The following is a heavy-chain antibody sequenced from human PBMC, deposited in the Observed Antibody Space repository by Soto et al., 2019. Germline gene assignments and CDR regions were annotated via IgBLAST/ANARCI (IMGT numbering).Heavy chain of an antibody. CDR3: ARAYDFWSGYYYY. D-gene: IGHD3-3*01. CDR2: VNDSGST. Sequence: QVQLQQWGAGLLKPSETLSLTCAVYGGSFSGYYWNWIRQPPGKGLEWIGEVNDSGSTNYKPSLKSRVAISVDTSKNQFSLKLSSVTAADTAVYYCARAYDFWSGYYYYWGQGTLVTVSS. V-gene: IGHV4-34*01. J-gene: IGHJ4*02. CDR1: GGSFSGYY.